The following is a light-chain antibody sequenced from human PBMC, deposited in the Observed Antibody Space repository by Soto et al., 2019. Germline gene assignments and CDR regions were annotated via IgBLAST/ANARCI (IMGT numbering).Light chain of an antibody. Sequence: IEMTQSPATLSVSPGERATLSCRASQSVGSKLAWYQQKPGQAPRLLIYSASTRATGIPARFSGSGSGTEFTLTISSLQSEDFAVYYCHQYNHWLTWTFGQGTKVDIK. J-gene: IGKJ1*01. V-gene: IGKV3-15*01. CDR1: QSVGSK. CDR3: HQYNHWLTWT. CDR2: SAS.